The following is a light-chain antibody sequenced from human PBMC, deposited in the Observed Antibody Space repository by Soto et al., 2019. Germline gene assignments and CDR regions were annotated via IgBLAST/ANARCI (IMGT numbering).Light chain of an antibody. V-gene: IGKV2D-29*01. Sequence: IVMTQSPLSLAVTPGQPASISCKSSQSLLHSDGKTYVNWYLQRPGQPPPFLIYELSNRFSGVSDRFSGSGSRTDFTLKISRVEAEDAGVYYCMQTIQLLWTFGQGTKLEIQ. CDR3: MQTIQLLWT. CDR1: QSLLHSDGKTY. CDR2: ELS. J-gene: IGKJ2*02.